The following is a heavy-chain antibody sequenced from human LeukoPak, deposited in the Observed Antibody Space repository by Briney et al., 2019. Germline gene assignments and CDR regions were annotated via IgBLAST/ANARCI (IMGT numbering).Heavy chain of an antibody. V-gene: IGHV1-2*02. J-gene: IGHJ6*02. CDR2: INPNRGGT. D-gene: IGHD6-19*01. Sequence: ASVKVSFKASGYTFTCYYMHWVRQAPGQGLEWMGWINPNRGGTNYAQKLQGRVTMTRETSISTAYMELSRLRSDDTAVYYCARDAYSSGWSLYYYYYGMDVGGQGTTVTVS. CDR1: GYTFTCYY. CDR3: ARDAYSSGWSLYYYYYGMDV.